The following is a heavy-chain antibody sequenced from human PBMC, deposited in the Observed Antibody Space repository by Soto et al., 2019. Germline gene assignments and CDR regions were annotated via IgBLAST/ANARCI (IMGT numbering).Heavy chain of an antibody. CDR3: AREYSGYYDY. CDR2: IRQDGSKT. J-gene: IGHJ4*02. D-gene: IGHD1-26*01. V-gene: IGHV3-7*01. CDR1: GFIFSNYW. Sequence: EVQVVESGGGLVQPGGSLRLSCTVSGFIFSNYWMSWVRQAPGKGLEWVANIRQDGSKTYYVDSVKGRFTISRDNAEKSLYLQMNSMKAEDTAGYYCAREYSGYYDYRGQGTRVTVSS.